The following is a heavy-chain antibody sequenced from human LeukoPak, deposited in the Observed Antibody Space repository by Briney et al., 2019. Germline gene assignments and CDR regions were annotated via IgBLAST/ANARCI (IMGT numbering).Heavy chain of an antibody. CDR3: ARGGYDRSGCSSSWLDA. CDR2: ITPNSAAA. J-gene: IGHJ5*02. V-gene: IGHV1-2*02. D-gene: IGHD3-22*01. Sequence: AAVRVSCEVSGYTFTVYYVHRGRLAPGQGIEWMGWITPNSAAAKYTQKSRGSATMSRETTISTAYMNLSSLISEDTALFYSARGGYDRSGCSSSWLDAWGQGPLVTASS. CDR1: GYTFTVYY.